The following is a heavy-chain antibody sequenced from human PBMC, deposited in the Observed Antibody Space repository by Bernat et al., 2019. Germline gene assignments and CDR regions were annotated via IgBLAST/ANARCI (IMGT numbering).Heavy chain of an antibody. V-gene: IGHV3-11*05. CDR1: GFTFSDYY. CDR3: ARDPGYSSSWYYFDY. J-gene: IGHJ4*01. CDR2: LSSRSDFT. Sequence: GFTFSDYYMHWIRQTPGKGLEWVSYLSSRSDFTNYADSVKGRSTVSRDNAKNSLYLQLHSLRAEDTAVYYCARDPGYSSSWYYFDYWG. D-gene: IGHD6-13*01.